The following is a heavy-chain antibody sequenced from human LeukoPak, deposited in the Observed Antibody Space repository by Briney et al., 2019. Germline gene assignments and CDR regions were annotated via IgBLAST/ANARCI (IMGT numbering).Heavy chain of an antibody. J-gene: IGHJ6*02. D-gene: IGHD2/OR15-2a*01. V-gene: IGHV3-23*01. CDR1: GYTFSSYA. CDR3: AKSVLSPYYYGMDV. CDR2: ISGSGGST. Sequence: GGSLRLSCAASGYTFSSYAMSWVRQAPGKGLEWVSAISGSGGSTYYADSVKGRFTISRDNSKNTLYLQMNSLRTEDTAVYYCAKSVLSPYYYGMDVWGQGTTVTVSS.